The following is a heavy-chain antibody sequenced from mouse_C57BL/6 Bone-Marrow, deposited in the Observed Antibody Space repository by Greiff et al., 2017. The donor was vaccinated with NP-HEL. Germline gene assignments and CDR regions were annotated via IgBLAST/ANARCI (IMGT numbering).Heavy chain of an antibody. D-gene: IGHD1-1*01. CDR2: IYPRSGNT. CDR3: ARGFYYYGSSLYWYFDV. J-gene: IGHJ1*03. Sequence: QVLLKQSGAELARPGASVKLSCKASGYTFTSYGISWVKQRTGQGLEWIGEIYPRSGNTYYNEKFKGKATLTADKSSSTAYMELRSLTSEDSAVYFCARGFYYYGSSLYWYFDVWGTGTTVTVSS. CDR1: GYTFTSYG. V-gene: IGHV1-81*01.